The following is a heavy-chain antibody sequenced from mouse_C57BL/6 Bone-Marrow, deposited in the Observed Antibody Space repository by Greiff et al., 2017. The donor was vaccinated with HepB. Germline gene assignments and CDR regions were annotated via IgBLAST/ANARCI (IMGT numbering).Heavy chain of an antibody. Sequence: EVKLVESGGDLVKPGGSLKLSCAASGFTFSSYGMSWVRQTPDKRLEWVATISSGGSYTYYPDSVKGRFTISRDNAKNTLYLQMSSLKSEDTAMYYFARHEAGTRGAYWGQGTLVTVSA. CDR2: ISSGGSYT. CDR1: GFTFSSYG. J-gene: IGHJ3*01. V-gene: IGHV5-6*01. CDR3: ARHEAGTRGAY. D-gene: IGHD4-1*01.